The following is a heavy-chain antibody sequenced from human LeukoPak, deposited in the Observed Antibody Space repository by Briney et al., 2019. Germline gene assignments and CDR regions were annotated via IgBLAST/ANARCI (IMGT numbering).Heavy chain of an antibody. CDR3: ARESGSYGWFDP. V-gene: IGHV3-53*01. CDR2: IYSGGST. J-gene: IGHJ5*02. Sequence: GGSLRLSCAASGFTVSSNYMSWVRQAPGKGLEWVSVIYSGGSTYYADPVKGRFTISRDNSKNTLYLQMNSLRAEDTAVYYCARESGSYGWFDPWGQGTLVTVSS. D-gene: IGHD1-26*01. CDR1: GFTVSSNY.